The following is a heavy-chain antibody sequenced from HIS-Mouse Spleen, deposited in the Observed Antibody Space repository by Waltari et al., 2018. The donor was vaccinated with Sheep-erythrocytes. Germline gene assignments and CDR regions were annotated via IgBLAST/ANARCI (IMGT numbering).Heavy chain of an antibody. CDR3: ARGSEDIVVVPAASYYYYGMDV. V-gene: IGHV1-69*04. D-gene: IGHD2-2*01. J-gene: IGHJ6*02. Sequence: QVQLVQSGAEVKKPGSSVKVSCKASGGTFSSYAFSGVRQAPGQGLEWMGRIIPILGIANYAQKFQGRVTITANKSTSTAYMELSSLRSEDTAVYYCARGSEDIVVVPAASYYYYGMDVWGQGTTVTVSS. CDR2: IIPILGIA. CDR1: GGTFSSYA.